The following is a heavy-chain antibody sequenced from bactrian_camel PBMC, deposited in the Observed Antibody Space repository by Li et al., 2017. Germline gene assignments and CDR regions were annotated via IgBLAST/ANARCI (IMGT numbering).Heavy chain of an antibody. V-gene: IGHV3S57*01. CDR3: GAGWDVTAPAYLGRIAYPWSGY. Sequence: GGSVHAGGSLRLSCEGSGRTYVKWCMGWFREVPGKEREAIATIDSSGITAYADSLEGRFTISKDNDKNILYLQMDHLEVEDTALYRCGAGWDVTAPAYLGRIAYPWSGYWGEGTQVTVS. D-gene: IGHD5*01. J-gene: IGHJ6*01. CDR1: GRTYVKWC. CDR2: IDSSGIT.